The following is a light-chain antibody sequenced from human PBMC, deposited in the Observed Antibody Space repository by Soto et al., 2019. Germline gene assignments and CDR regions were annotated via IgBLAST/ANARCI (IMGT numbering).Light chain of an antibody. J-gene: IGKJ5*01. CDR2: AAS. CDR3: QQSYGTPIT. CDR1: QNIFSS. Sequence: DIQMTQSPSSLSASVVYRVTITCRAGQNIFSSLNWYQQKPGKAPKLLIYAASSLQSGVPSRFSGSGSGTDFTLTITSLQPEDFATYYCQQSYGTPITFGQGTRLEI. V-gene: IGKV1-39*01.